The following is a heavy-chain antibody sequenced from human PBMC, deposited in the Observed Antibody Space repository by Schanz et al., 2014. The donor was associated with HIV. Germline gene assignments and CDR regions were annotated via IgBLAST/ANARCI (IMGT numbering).Heavy chain of an antibody. V-gene: IGHV3-9*01. CDR1: GFSFDDYV. Sequence: EVQLVESGGGLVQPGRSLRLSCAASGFSFDDYVMHWVRQAPGKGLEWVSGISWNSGSIGYADSVKGRFTISRDNAKNSLYLQMNSLRAEDTALYFCAKSEGSLWFGELPSGFDLWGRGIVVTVSS. CDR3: AKSEGSLWFGELPSGFDL. J-gene: IGHJ2*01. D-gene: IGHD3-10*01. CDR2: ISWNSGSI.